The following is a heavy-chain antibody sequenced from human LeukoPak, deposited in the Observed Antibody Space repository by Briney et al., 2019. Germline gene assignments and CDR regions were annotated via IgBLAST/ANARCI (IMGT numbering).Heavy chain of an antibody. J-gene: IGHJ4*02. D-gene: IGHD2-15*01. Sequence: PGGSLRLSCAASGFTFSSYGMHWVRQAPGKGLEWVAVIWYDGSNKYYADSVKGRFTISRDNSKNTLYLQMNSLRAEDTAVYYCARDLKRYCSGGSCYFGYWGQGTLVTVSS. CDR2: IWYDGSNK. CDR1: GFTFSSYG. V-gene: IGHV3-33*01. CDR3: ARDLKRYCSGGSCYFGY.